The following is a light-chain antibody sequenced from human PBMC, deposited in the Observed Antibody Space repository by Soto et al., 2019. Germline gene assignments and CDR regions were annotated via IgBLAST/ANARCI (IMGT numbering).Light chain of an antibody. V-gene: IGKV3-15*01. CDR2: GAT. J-gene: IGKJ1*01. CDR3: QQYNNWPPET. Sequence: EIVLTQSPGTLSLSPGERATLSCRASQSVRSSSLAWYQQKPGQAPRLLIYGATTRAAGIPARFSGSGSGTELTLTISSLQSEDFAVYYCQQYNNWPPETFGQGTKV. CDR1: QSVRSS.